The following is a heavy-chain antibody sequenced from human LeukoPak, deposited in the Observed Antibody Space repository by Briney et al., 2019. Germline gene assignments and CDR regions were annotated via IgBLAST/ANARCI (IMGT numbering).Heavy chain of an antibody. D-gene: IGHD6-13*01. Sequence: GGSLRLSCGASGFTFSRYAMSWVRQAPGKGLEWVSVIYSGGSTYYADSVKGRFTISRDNSKNTLYLQMNSLRAEDTAVYYCARDSRRSSWFDYWGQGTLVTVSS. CDR2: IYSGGST. V-gene: IGHV3-53*01. CDR3: ARDSRRSSWFDY. J-gene: IGHJ4*02. CDR1: GFTFSRYA.